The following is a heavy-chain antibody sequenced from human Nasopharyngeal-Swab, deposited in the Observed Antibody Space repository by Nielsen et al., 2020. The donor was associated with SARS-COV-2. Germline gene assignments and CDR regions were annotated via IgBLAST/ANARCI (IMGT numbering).Heavy chain of an antibody. CDR2: IYYSGST. J-gene: IGHJ5*02. V-gene: IGHV4-39*07. Sequence: WIRQPPGKGLEWIGSIYYSGSTNYNPPLKSRVTISVDTSRNQFSLKLSSVTAADTAVYYCARERTDGYNVSFDPYNWFDPWGQGTLVTVSS. D-gene: IGHD5-24*01. CDR3: ARERTDGYNVSFDPYNWFDP.